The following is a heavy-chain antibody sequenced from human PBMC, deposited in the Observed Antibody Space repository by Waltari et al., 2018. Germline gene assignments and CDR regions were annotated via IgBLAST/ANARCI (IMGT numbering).Heavy chain of an antibody. V-gene: IGHV4-34*01. CDR3: ARGLLSGYVFDY. CDR2: INQSGST. D-gene: IGHD3-3*01. Sequence: QVQLQQWGAGLLKPSETLSLTCAVYGGSFSGYYWSWIRQPPGKGLEWIGEINQSGSTNYHPDLKSRVTISVDTSKNQFSLKRSSVTAADTAVYYCARGLLSGYVFDYWGQGTLVTVSS. J-gene: IGHJ4*02. CDR1: GGSFSGYY.